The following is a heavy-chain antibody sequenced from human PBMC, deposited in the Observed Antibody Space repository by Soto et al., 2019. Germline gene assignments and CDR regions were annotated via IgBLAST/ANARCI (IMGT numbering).Heavy chain of an antibody. J-gene: IGHJ4*02. CDR1: GYTLTELS. CDR3: ATLRYFDWLSPLDY. CDR2: FDPEDGET. D-gene: IGHD3-9*01. Sequence: GASVKVSCKVSGYTLTELSMHWVRQAPGKGLEWMGGFDPEDGETIYAQKFQGRVTMTEDTSTDTAYMELSSLRSEDTAVYYCATLRYFDWLSPLDYWGQGTLVTVSS. V-gene: IGHV1-24*01.